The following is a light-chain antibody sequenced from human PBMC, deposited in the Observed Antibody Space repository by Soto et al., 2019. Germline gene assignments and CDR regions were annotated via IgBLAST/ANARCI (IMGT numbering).Light chain of an antibody. J-gene: IGLJ2*01. CDR1: SSDVGNYYL. V-gene: IGLV2-23*01. CDR3: CSYGDTDTLI. Sequence: QSVLTQPASVSGSPGQSSTISCTGTSSDVGNYYLVSWYQQYPGKAPKLMISEGSRRPSGVSNRFSGSQSGNTASLTISGLQAEDEADYHCCSYGDTDTLIVGGGTKLTV. CDR2: EGS.